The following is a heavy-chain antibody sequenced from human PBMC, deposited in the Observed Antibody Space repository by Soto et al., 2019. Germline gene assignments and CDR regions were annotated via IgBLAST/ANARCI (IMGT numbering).Heavy chain of an antibody. CDR3: ARLITMVRGVISYNWFDP. J-gene: IGHJ5*02. CDR2: IYHSGST. V-gene: IGHV4-30-2*01. CDR1: GGSISSGGYS. D-gene: IGHD3-10*01. Sequence: QLQLQESGSGLVKPSQTLSLTCAVSGGSISSGGYSWSWIRQPPGQGLEWIGYIYHSGSTYYNPSLKSRVTISVDRSKNQFSLKLSSVTAANTAVYYCARLITMVRGVISYNWFDPWGQGTLVTVSS.